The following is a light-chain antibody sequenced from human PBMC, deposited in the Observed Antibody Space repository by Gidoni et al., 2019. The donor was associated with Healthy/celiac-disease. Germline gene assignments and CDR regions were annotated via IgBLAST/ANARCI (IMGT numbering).Light chain of an antibody. J-gene: IGLJ2*01. V-gene: IGLV2-14*01. CDR2: EVS. CDR1: SSDVGGYNY. Sequence: QSALTQPVPVPGSPGQSITISCTGTSSDVGGYNYVSWYQQHPGKAPKLMIYEVSNRPSGVSNRFSGSKSGNTASLTISGLQAEDEADYYCSSYTSSSTLGGVFGGGTKLTGL. CDR3: SSYTSSSTLGGV.